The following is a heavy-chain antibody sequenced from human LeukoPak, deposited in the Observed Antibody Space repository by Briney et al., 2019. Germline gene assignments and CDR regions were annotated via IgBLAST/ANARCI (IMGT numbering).Heavy chain of an antibody. D-gene: IGHD5-24*01. Sequence: GASVKVSCKASGGTFSSYAISWVRQAPGQGLEWMGGIIPIFGTANYAQKFQGRVTITADESTSTAYMELSSLRSEDTAVYYCARGDGYKLDHYYYMDVWGKGTTVTISS. CDR3: ARGDGYKLDHYYYMDV. CDR2: IIPIFGTA. CDR1: GGTFSSYA. V-gene: IGHV1-69*13. J-gene: IGHJ6*03.